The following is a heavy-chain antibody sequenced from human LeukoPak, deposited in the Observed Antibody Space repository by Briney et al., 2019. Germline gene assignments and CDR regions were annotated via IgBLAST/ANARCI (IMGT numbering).Heavy chain of an antibody. Sequence: QSGGSLRLSCAASGFTFSSYWMNWARQAPGRGLEFVANIRGDGNEKYYMDSMKGRLTISRDNAKNSLFLQMSGLRAEDTAVYYCMTELLGYRGQGTLVTVSS. V-gene: IGHV3-7*03. CDR1: GFTFSSYW. J-gene: IGHJ4*02. D-gene: IGHD1-14*01. CDR3: MTELLGY. CDR2: IRGDGNEK.